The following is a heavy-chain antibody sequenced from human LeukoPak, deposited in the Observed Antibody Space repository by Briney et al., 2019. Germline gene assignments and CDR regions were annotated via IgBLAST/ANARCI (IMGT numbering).Heavy chain of an antibody. D-gene: IGHD1-7*01. CDR2: IYRDGST. J-gene: IGHJ5*02. Sequence: GGSLRLSCAVSGFIVSSHYMTWVRQAPGKGLEWVSVIYRDGSTYYADSVQGRFTISRDNLKNTLYLQMDSLRIEDTAVYYCAQLPSSWGQGTLVTVSS. V-gene: IGHV3-66*02. CDR3: AQLPSS. CDR1: GFIVSSHY.